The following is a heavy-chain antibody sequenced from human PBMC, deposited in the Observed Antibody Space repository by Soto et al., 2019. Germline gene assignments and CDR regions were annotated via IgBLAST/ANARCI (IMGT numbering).Heavy chain of an antibody. CDR3: AKEPRLRDYDILTGIYFDY. CDR2: ISGSGGST. V-gene: IGHV3-23*01. J-gene: IGHJ4*02. CDR1: GFTFSSYA. Sequence: GGSLRLSCAASGFTFSSYAMSWVRQAPGKGLEWVSAISGSGGSTYYADSVKGRFTISRDNSKNTLYLQMNSLRAEDTAVYYCAKEPRLRDYDILTGIYFDYWGQGTLVTVSS. D-gene: IGHD3-9*01.